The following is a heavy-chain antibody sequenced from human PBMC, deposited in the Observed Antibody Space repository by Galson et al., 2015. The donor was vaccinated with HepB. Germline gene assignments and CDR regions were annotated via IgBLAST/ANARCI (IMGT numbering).Heavy chain of an antibody. Sequence: CAIPWDSVSSNSAVWNWIRQSPSRGLEWLGRTYYRSKWYKEYAQFVKRRITINADTSRNQISLQLNSMTPEDTAVYYCAYGVDVWGQGTTVTVSS. CDR1: WDSVSSNSAV. CDR2: TYYRSKWYK. J-gene: IGHJ6*02. V-gene: IGHV6-1*01. CDR3: AYGVDV.